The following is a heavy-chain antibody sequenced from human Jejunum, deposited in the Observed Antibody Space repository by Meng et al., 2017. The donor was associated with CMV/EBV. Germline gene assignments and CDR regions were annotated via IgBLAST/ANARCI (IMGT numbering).Heavy chain of an antibody. D-gene: IGHD1-1*01. CDR2: INPNTGGT. J-gene: IGHJ5*02. Sequence: QGQLVQTGAEVKTPGASVKVSCKASGYTFTGYYIHWVRQAPGQGLEWMGWINPNTGGTKYAQKFQGWVTLTRDTSISTAYMELSRLRSDDTAVYYCARGRYELIWGLFDPWGQGTLVTVSS. CDR1: GYTFTGYY. V-gene: IGHV1-2*04. CDR3: ARGRYELIWGLFDP.